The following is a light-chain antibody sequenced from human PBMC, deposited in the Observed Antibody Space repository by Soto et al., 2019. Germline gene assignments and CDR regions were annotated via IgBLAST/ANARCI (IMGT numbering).Light chain of an antibody. Sequence: DIQMTQSPSTLPASVGDRVTITCRASQSVSMWLAWYQQKPGKAPKLLIYRASSLESGVPSRFSGSGSGTEFTLTLSNLQPDDFATYYCQHHYPSSPETFGHGTKLEIK. CDR1: QSVSMW. J-gene: IGKJ2*01. CDR3: QHHYPSSPET. CDR2: RAS. V-gene: IGKV1-5*01.